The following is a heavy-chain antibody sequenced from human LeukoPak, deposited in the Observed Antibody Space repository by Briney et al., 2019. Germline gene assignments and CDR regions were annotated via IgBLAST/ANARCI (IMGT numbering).Heavy chain of an antibody. CDR2: ISGSGGNT. CDR1: GFTFSSYG. J-gene: IGHJ4*02. D-gene: IGHD1-26*01. CDR3: AKDREKAVGATIFDH. Sequence: PGRSLRLSCAASGFTFSSYGMHWVRQAPGKGLEWVSAISGSGGNTYYADSVKGRFTISRDNSKNTLYLQMNSLRAEDTAVYYCAKDREKAVGATIFDHWGQGTLVTVSS. V-gene: IGHV3-23*01.